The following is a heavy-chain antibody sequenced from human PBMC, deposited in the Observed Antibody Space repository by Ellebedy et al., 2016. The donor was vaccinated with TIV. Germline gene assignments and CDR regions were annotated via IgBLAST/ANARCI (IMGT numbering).Heavy chain of an antibody. D-gene: IGHD2-2*01. V-gene: IGHV4-34*01. CDR1: GGSFSGHY. CDR3: ARHVPATATSFDY. Sequence: MPSETLSLTCAAYGGSFSGHYLSWIRQPPGKGLEWIGEINDSGTTKYNPSLMSRVTISLDIPKNQFSLKLSSVTAADTAIYFCARHVPATATSFDYWGQGTLVTVSS. CDR2: INDSGTT. J-gene: IGHJ4*02.